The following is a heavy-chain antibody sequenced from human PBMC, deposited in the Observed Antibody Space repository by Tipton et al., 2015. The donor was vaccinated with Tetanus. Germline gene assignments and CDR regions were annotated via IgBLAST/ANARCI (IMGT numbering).Heavy chain of an antibody. D-gene: IGHD3-3*01. V-gene: IGHV4-39*01. Sequence: TLSLTCTVSGGSITNVVFYWGWIRQSPGKGLEWIGSIYYTGSTYYNPSLQSRVTISVDTSKNQFSLELRSVTAADTAVYYCSRGVDRTKAGIDWGQGTLVTVSS. CDR2: IYYTGST. J-gene: IGHJ4*02. CDR1: GGSITNVVFY. CDR3: SRGVDRTKAGID.